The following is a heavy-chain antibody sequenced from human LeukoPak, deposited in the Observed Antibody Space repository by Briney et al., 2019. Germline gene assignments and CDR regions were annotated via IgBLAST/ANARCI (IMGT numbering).Heavy chain of an antibody. D-gene: IGHD3-3*01. CDR1: GYTFTSHG. J-gene: IGHJ5*02. CDR2: IRPYDDNT. Sequence: GASVKVSCKASGYTFTSHGISWVRQAPGQGLEWMGWIRPYDDNTNYAQKLQGRVTMTTDTSTSTAYMELRSLRSDDTAVYFCARGPYDFWSGSPRSFDPWGQGTLVTVSS. V-gene: IGHV1-18*01. CDR3: ARGPYDFWSGSPRSFDP.